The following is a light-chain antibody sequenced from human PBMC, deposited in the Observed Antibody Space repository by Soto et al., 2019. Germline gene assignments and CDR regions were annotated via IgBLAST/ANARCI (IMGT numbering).Light chain of an antibody. CDR1: QSVSSN. CDR3: RHSFT. CDR2: GAS. Sequence: EIVMTQSPATLSVSPGERATLSCRASQSVSSNLAWYQQKPGQAPRLLIYGASTRATGIPARFSGSGSGTEFTLTISSLQSEDFAVYYCRHSFTFGPGTKVDIK. V-gene: IGKV3-15*01. J-gene: IGKJ3*01.